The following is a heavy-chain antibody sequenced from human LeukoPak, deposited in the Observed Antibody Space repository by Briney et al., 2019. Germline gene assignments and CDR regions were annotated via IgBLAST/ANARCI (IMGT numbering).Heavy chain of an antibody. J-gene: IGHJ6*04. D-gene: IGHD3-9*01. CDR3: ARLMPMVLTGQRYFYHPLDV. V-gene: IGHV4-59*08. CDR1: GDSVSTKY. CDR2: VHYSGAT. Sequence: SETLSLTCIVSGDSVSTKYWAWVRQPPGMPLEYVGYVHYSGATDYNPSLQSRLTISMDTSRNIFSLRLRPVTAADTAVYYCARLMPMVLTGQRYFYHPLDVWGKGTTVTVSS.